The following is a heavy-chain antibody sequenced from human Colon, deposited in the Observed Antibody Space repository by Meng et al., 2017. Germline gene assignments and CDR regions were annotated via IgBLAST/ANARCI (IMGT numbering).Heavy chain of an antibody. J-gene: IGHJ4*02. Sequence: QVHLVESGGGLVKPGGSLILSCAASGFYFSDYYMTWIRQAPGKGPEWLSYISGTSQSKYYADSVKGRLAISRDNAKNSLYLQMDSLTAADTAVYYCAGSLHGGNSAFEFWGQGTLVTVSS. CDR3: AGSLHGGNSAFEF. V-gene: IGHV3-11*01. CDR2: ISGTSQSK. D-gene: IGHD4-23*01. CDR1: GFYFSDYY.